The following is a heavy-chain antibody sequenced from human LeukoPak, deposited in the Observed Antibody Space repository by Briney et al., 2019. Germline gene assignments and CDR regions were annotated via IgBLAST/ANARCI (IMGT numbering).Heavy chain of an antibody. CDR3: ARDLFGGTWNTEGFDY. D-gene: IGHD3-16*01. V-gene: IGHV3-21*01. J-gene: IGHJ5*01. CDR2: ITSSSSYI. Sequence: GGSLRLSCVVSGFTFSSYSMNWVRQAPGKGLERVSSITSSSSYIYYTDSVKGRFTISRDNAKKSVYLQMNSLRAEDTAVYYCARDLFGGTWNTEGFDYWGHGTLVTVSS. CDR1: GFTFSSYS.